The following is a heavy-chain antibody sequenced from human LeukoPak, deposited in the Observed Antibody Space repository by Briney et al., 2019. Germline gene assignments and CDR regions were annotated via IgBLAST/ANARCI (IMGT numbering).Heavy chain of an antibody. J-gene: IGHJ3*02. CDR1: GGSISSTSYY. CDR3: WNYYDYYAFDI. D-gene: IGHD3-22*01. Sequence: SETLSLTCSVSGGSISSTSYYWGWIRQPPGKGLEWIGSIYYSGSTYYNPSLKSRVTISVDTSKNQFSLKLSSVTAADTAVYYCWNYYDYYAFDIWGQGTMVTVSS. CDR2: IYYSGST. V-gene: IGHV4-39*01.